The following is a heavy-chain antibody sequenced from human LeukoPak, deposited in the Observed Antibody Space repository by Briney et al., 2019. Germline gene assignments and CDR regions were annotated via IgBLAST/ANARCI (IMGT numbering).Heavy chain of an antibody. V-gene: IGHV4-59*11. J-gene: IGHJ5*02. D-gene: IGHD2-2*02. CDR2: IYYSGST. Sequence: SETLSLTCTVSGGSISSHYWSWIRQPPGKGLEWIGYIYYSGSTNYNPSLKSRVTISVDTSKNQFFLKLSSVTAADTAVYYCAREGGYCSSTSCYTTNWFDPWGQGTLVTVSS. CDR1: GGSISSHY. CDR3: AREGGYCSSTSCYTTNWFDP.